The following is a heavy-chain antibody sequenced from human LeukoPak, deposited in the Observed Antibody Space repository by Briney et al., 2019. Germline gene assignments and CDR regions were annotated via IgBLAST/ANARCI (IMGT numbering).Heavy chain of an antibody. V-gene: IGHV4-4*07. J-gene: IGHJ4*02. CDR1: GGSISSYY. D-gene: IGHD3-22*01. CDR3: ARGGSSGYYYG. Sequence: SETLSLTCTVSGGSISSYYSSWIRQPAGKGLEWIGRLYTSGSTNYNPSLKSRVTMSVDTSKKQFSLKLTSMTAADTAVYYCARGGSSGYYYGWGQGTLVTVSS. CDR2: LYTSGST.